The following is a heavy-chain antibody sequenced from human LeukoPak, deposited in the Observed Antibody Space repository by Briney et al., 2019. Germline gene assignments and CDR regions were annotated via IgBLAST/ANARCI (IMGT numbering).Heavy chain of an antibody. D-gene: IGHD6-19*01. Sequence: GGSLSLSCAASGYTHSSYRMSWLREAPGKGLEWGANIKQDGSEKYYVDSVKGRFTISRDNAKNSLYLQMNSLRAEDTAVYYCARGGIAVAGVGDYWGQGTLVTVSS. CDR3: ARGGIAVAGVGDY. CDR2: IKQDGSEK. J-gene: IGHJ4*02. CDR1: GYTHSSYR. V-gene: IGHV3-7*01.